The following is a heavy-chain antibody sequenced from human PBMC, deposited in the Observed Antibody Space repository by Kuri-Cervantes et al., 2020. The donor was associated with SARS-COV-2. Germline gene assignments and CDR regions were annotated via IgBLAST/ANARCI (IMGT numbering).Heavy chain of an antibody. CDR3: AKLALWTGDQNGKFDC. D-gene: IGHD3/OR15-3a*01. CDR2: ISSSGSYI. V-gene: IGHV3-21*01. J-gene: IGHJ4*02. CDR1: GFTFSTYS. Sequence: GGSLRLSCEASGFTFSTYSMNWVRQAPGKGLQWVASISSSGSYIHYADSVRGRFTISRDNAMDSVYLQMNSVRADDTSVYYWAKLALWTGDQNGKFDCWGQGTLVTVSS.